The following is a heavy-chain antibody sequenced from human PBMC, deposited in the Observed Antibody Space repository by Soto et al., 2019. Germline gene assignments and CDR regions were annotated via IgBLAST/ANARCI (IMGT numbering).Heavy chain of an antibody. J-gene: IGHJ4*02. CDR3: ARGLLLERFDY. Sequence: SETLSLTCTVSGGSISSYYWSWIRQPPGKGLEWIGYIYYSGSTNYNPSLKSRVTISVDTSKNQFSLKLSSVTAADTAVYYCARGLLLERFDYWGQGTLVTVSS. CDR2: IYYSGST. D-gene: IGHD1-1*01. CDR1: GGSISSYY. V-gene: IGHV4-59*01.